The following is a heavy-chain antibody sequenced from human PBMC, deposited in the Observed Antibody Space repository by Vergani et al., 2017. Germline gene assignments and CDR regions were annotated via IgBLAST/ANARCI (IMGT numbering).Heavy chain of an antibody. Sequence: EVQLVESGGGLVQPGGSLRLSCAASGFTFSSYWMSWVRQAPGKGLEWVANIKQDGSEKYYVDSVKGRFTISRDNAKNSLYLQMNSLRAEDTAVYYCARDSGVYYDILTGYYHYYYYGMDVWGQGTTVTVSS. CDR2: IKQDGSEK. J-gene: IGHJ6*02. V-gene: IGHV3-7*01. CDR3: ARDSGVYYDILTGYYHYYYYGMDV. CDR1: GFTFSSYW. D-gene: IGHD3-9*01.